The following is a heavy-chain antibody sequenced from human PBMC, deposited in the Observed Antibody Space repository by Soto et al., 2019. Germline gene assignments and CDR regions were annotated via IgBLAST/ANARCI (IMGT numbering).Heavy chain of an antibody. Sequence: SETLSLTCTVSGGSISSYYWSWIRQPPGKGLEWIGYIYYSGSTNYNPSLKSRATISVATPKTQFSLKLSSVTAADTAVYYCAVGGSGSYHQYYFDYWGQGTLVTVSS. CDR2: IYYSGST. CDR1: GGSISSYY. V-gene: IGHV4-59*08. D-gene: IGHD3-10*01. J-gene: IGHJ4*02. CDR3: AVGGSGSYHQYYFDY.